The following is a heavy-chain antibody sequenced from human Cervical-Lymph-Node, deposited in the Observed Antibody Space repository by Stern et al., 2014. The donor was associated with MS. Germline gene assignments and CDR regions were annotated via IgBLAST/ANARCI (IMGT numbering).Heavy chain of an antibody. J-gene: IGHJ3*02. Sequence: EVQLVESGGGLVQPGRSLRLSCAASGFTFDDYAMHWVRQAPGKGLEWVSSITWNSGSIGYADSVKGRFTISRDNAKNSLYLQMNSLRAEDTALYYCAKSVRVLEDGFDMWGPGTTVTVSS. CDR1: GFTFDDYA. CDR2: ITWNSGSI. CDR3: AKSVRVLEDGFDM. V-gene: IGHV3-9*01. D-gene: IGHD3-3*01.